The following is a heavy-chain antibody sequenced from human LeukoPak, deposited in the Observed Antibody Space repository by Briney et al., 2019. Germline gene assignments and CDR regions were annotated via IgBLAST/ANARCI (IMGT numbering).Heavy chain of an antibody. CDR3: AQDKYYGSGSHLTGGFDY. V-gene: IGHV3-23*01. J-gene: IGHJ4*02. D-gene: IGHD3-10*01. CDR2: INAGGGLT. Sequence: GGSLRLSCAPSGFTFSIYAMIWAPQAPGKGLEWVSGINAGGGLTFHAISVKGLFPLPRQNSKNTLYLQMKSLRAEHRSVYYCAQDKYYGSGSHLTGGFDYWGQGTLATVSS. CDR1: GFTFSIYA.